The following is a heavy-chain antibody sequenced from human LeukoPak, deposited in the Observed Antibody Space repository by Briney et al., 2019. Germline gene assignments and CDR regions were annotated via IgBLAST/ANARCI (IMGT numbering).Heavy chain of an antibody. J-gene: IGHJ4*02. CDR3: ARLTPGXPGADFDY. D-gene: IGHD6-19*01. Sequence: GGSLRLSCAASGFTVSSNYMSWVRQAPGKGLEWVSVIYSGGSTYYADSVKGRFTISRDNSKNTLYLQMNSLRAEDTAVYYCARLTPGXPGADFDYWGQGTLVTVSS. V-gene: IGHV3-53*01. CDR1: GFTVSSNY. CDR2: IYSGGST.